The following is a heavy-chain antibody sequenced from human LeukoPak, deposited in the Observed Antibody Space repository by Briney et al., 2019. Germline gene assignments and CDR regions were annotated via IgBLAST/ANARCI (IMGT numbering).Heavy chain of an antibody. J-gene: IGHJ4*02. V-gene: IGHV3-23*01. CDR1: GFTFSSYA. CDR3: AKDVPSGWYLFFDY. D-gene: IGHD6-19*01. CDR2: ISGSGGST. Sequence: GGSLRLSCAASGFTFSSYAMSWFRQAPGKGLEWVSTISGSGGSTYYADSVKGRFTISRDNSKNTLYLQMNSLRAEDTAVYYCAKDVPSGWYLFFDYWGQGTLVTVSS.